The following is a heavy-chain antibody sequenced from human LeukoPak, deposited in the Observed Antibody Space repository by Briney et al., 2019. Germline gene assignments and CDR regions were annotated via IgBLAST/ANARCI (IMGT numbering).Heavy chain of an antibody. CDR1: GASINNHY. D-gene: IGHD3-22*01. V-gene: IGHV4-59*11. CDR3: ARVLPANYYDSSGYDHDAFDI. J-gene: IGHJ3*02. Sequence: PSETLSLTCTVSGASINNHYWSWIRQSPGKGLEYVGYIYFSATTRYSPSLDGRVTISVDTSKNQFSLKLSSVTAADTAVYYCARVLPANYYDSSGYDHDAFDIWGQGTMVTVSS. CDR2: IYFSATT.